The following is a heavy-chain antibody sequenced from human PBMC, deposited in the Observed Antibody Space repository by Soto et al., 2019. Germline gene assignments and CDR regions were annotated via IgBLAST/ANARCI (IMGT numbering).Heavy chain of an antibody. V-gene: IGHV5-51*01. D-gene: IGHD1-26*01. CDR2: IYPGDSDT. CDR1: GYSFTSYW. J-gene: IGHJ4*02. Sequence: PGESLKISCKGSGYSFTSYWIGWVRQMPGKGLEWMGIIYPGDSDTRYSPSFQGQVTISADKSISTAYLQWSSLKASDTAMYYCARLSVDSVGATSLSDFWGQATLVTVSS. CDR3: ARLSVDSVGATSLSDF.